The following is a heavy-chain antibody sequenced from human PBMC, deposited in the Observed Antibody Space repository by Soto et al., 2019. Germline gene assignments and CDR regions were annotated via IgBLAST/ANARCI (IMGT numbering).Heavy chain of an antibody. CDR3: ARDRVGNDY. V-gene: IGHV1-3*04. CDR2: INTGNGDT. CDR1: GYTFTSYS. Sequence: QVQLVQSGAEVQKPGASVKLSCKASGYTFTSYSMHWVRQAPGQSLEWLGWINTGNGDTRYPQKFQGRVTVTRDTSASTVYMKLSSLNSEDTAVYYCARDRVGNDYWGQGTQVTVSS. J-gene: IGHJ4*02.